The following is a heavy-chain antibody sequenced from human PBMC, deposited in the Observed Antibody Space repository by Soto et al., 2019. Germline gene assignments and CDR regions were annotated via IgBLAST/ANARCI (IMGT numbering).Heavy chain of an antibody. CDR1: GGSISSFQ. CDR2: IDARGST. Sequence: SETLSLTCTVSGGSISSFQWRCIRQTGGKGLEWIGLIDARGSTNYNPSLKIRVIMSVDTSKNQFSLKVTSVTAADTAVYYCARDLKYDFWSERDKYLDPCAEGTLVPVSS. V-gene: IGHV4-4*07. J-gene: IGHJ5*02. D-gene: IGHD3-3*01. CDR3: ARDLKYDFWSERDKYLDP.